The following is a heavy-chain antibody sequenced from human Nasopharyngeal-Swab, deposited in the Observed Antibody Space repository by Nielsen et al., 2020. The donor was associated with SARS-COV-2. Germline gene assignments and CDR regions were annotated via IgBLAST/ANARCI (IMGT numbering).Heavy chain of an antibody. Sequence: GESLKISCAASGFIFSSYGMHWVRQAPGKGLEWVAVISYDGSNKYYADSVKGRFTISRDNSKNTLYLQMNSLRAEDTAVYYCAKGEHDYGDYIYWFDPWGQGTLVTVSS. V-gene: IGHV3-30*18. CDR3: AKGEHDYGDYIYWFDP. CDR2: ISYDGSNK. D-gene: IGHD4-17*01. J-gene: IGHJ5*02. CDR1: GFIFSSYG.